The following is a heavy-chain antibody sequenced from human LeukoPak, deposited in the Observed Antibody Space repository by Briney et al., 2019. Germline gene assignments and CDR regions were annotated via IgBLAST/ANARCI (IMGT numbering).Heavy chain of an antibody. CDR1: GGSISSGNYY. Sequence: PSETLSLTCTVSGGSISSGNYYWGWIRQPPGQGLEWIGSIYYSGTTYYNPSLKSRVTISVDTSKNQFSLKLSSVTAAATALYYCAKHYMGGSYNHGLDCWGQGTLVTVSS. D-gene: IGHD3-10*01. CDR2: IYYSGTT. CDR3: AKHYMGGSYNHGLDC. V-gene: IGHV4-39*01. J-gene: IGHJ4*02.